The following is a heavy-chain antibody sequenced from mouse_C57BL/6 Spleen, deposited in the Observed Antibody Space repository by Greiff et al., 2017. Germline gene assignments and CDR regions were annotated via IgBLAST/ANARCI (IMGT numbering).Heavy chain of an antibody. CDR3: ARRGGNYVDY. CDR2: LYPGDGDT. CDR1: GYAFSSSW. V-gene: IGHV1-82*01. D-gene: IGHD2-1*01. Sequence: QVQLQQSGPELVKPGASVKISCKASGYAFSSSWMNWVKQRPGKGLEWIGRLYPGDGDTNYNGKFKGKATLTADKSSSTAYMQLSSLTSEDSAVYFCARRGGNYVDYWGQGTSVTVSS. J-gene: IGHJ4*01.